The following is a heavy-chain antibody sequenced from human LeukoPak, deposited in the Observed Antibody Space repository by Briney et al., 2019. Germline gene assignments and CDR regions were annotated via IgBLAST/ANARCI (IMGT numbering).Heavy chain of an antibody. CDR2: ISSGGSVT. CDR3: ARNTPDVYGGKTDY. D-gene: IGHD4-23*01. CDR1: GFTFSDYY. Sequence: GGSLRLSCAASGFTFSDYYMSWIRQTPGKGLEGVSYISSGGSVTQYADSVKGRFTISRDNARKSLFLQMNSLSAEDTAVYYCARNTPDVYGGKTDYWGQGTLVTVSS. J-gene: IGHJ4*02. V-gene: IGHV3-11*01.